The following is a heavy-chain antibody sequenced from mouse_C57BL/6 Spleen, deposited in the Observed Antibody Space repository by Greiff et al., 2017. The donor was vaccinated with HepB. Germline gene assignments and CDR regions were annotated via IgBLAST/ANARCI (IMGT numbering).Heavy chain of an antibody. Sequence: QVQLQQPGAELVKPGASVKLSCKASGYTFTSYWMHWVKQRPGQGLEWIGMIHPNSGSTNYNEKFKSKATLTVDKSSSTAYMQLSSLTSEDSAVYYCAIRRQDWHFDYWGQGTTLTVSS. J-gene: IGHJ2*01. CDR1: GYTFTSYW. CDR2: IHPNSGST. D-gene: IGHD1-1*01. CDR3: AIRRQDWHFDY. V-gene: IGHV1-64*01.